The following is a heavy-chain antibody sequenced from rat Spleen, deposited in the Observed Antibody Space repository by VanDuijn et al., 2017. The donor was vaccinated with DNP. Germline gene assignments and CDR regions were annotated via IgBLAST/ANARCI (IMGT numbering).Heavy chain of an antibody. Sequence: EVQFQESGPGLVKSSQSLSLTCSVTGYSITSNYWAWIRKFPGNRMEWMGYISYSGSTGYNPSLKSRISITRDTSKNNFFLQLNSVPTGDTATYYCARGLNYGGYNYYWYFDFWGPGSMVTVSS. CDR3: ARGLNYGGYNYYWYFDF. CDR1: GYSITSNY. CDR2: ISYSGST. V-gene: IGHV3-1*01. D-gene: IGHD1-11*01. J-gene: IGHJ1*01.